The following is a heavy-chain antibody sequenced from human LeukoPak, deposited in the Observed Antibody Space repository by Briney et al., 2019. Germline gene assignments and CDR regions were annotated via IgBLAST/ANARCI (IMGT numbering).Heavy chain of an antibody. CDR3: ASHPPFSKRGYFDY. D-gene: IGHD3-3*01. CDR2: IYYSGST. Sequence: ASETLSLTXTVSGGSISSXXXXXXWIRXPXXXXXXXXXSIYYSGSTYYNPSXKSRVTISVDTSKNQFSLKLSSVTAADTAVYHCASHPPFSKRGYFDYWGQGSLVTVSS. V-gene: IGHV4-39*01. J-gene: IGHJ4*02. CDR1: GGSISSXXXX.